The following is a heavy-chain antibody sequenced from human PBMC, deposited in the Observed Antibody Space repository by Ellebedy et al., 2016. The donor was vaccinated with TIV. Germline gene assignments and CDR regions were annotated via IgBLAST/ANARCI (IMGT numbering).Heavy chain of an antibody. J-gene: IGHJ1*01. CDR2: IKQDGSNI. V-gene: IGHV3-7*03. Sequence: GESLKISXGVSGFTFSSLWMSWVRQAPGKGPEWVANIKQDGSNIRYVDSVKGRFTISRDNAKNSLYLQMNSLRADDTGVYFCVGSGGWLLQHWGQGTLVTVSS. CDR3: VGSGGWLLQH. D-gene: IGHD6-19*01. CDR1: GFTFSSLW.